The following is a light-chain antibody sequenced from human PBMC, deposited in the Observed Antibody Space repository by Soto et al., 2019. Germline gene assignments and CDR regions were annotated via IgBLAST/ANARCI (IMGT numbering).Light chain of an antibody. Sequence: DIQMTQSPSSLSASVGDRVTITCQASQDISNYLNWYQQKPGKAPKLLIYDASNLETGVPSRFSGSGSGTDFTFTISSLQPEDIATYYCQQYDNLPFGQGTRLRL. J-gene: IGKJ5*01. CDR2: DAS. V-gene: IGKV1-33*01. CDR1: QDISNY. CDR3: QQYDNLP.